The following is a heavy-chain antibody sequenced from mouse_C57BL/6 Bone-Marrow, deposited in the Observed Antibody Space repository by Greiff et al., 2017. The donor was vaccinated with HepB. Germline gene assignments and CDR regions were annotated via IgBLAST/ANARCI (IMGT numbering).Heavy chain of an antibody. CDR1: GFTFSDYY. V-gene: IGHV5-12*01. J-gene: IGHJ1*03. CDR2: ISNGGGST. CDR3: ARHTPPRYFDV. Sequence: DVKLVESGGGLVQPGGSLKLSCAASGFTFSDYYMYWVRQTPEKRLEWVAYISNGGGSTYYPDTVKGRFTISRDNAKNTLYLQMSRLKSEDTAMYYCARHTPPRYFDVWGTGTTVTVSS.